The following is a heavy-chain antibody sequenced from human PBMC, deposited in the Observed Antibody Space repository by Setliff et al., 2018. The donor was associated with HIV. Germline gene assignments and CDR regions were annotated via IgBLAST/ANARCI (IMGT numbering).Heavy chain of an antibody. D-gene: IGHD3-3*02. V-gene: IGHV1-8*02. CDR2: MNPNNGNT. J-gene: IGHJ5*02. CDR3: ARGTAPRPASVLEFLEWLFPNWFDP. CDR1: GYNFTDYD. Sequence: ASVKVSCKASGYNFTDYDINWVRQATGQGLEWMGWMNPNNGNTGYAEKFQGRVTMTRDTSISTAYTELSSLRSDDTAVYYCARGTAPRPASVLEFLEWLFPNWFDPWGQGTLVTVSS.